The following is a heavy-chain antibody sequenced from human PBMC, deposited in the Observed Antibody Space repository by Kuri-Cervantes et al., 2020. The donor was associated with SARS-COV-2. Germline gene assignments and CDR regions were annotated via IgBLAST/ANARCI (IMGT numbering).Heavy chain of an antibody. D-gene: IGHD5-18*01. CDR1: GGSVSSNGYY. CDR2: VYNSGTT. Sequence: SETLSLTCTVSGGSVSSNGYYWSWIRQPPGKGLQWVGDVYNSGTTYYNPSLKSRVTVSVDTSKNQFSLKLSSVTAADTAVYYCARGPIQTLWAPRYGMDVWGQGTTVTVSS. CDR3: ARGPIQTLWAPRYGMDV. J-gene: IGHJ6*02. V-gene: IGHV4-39*07.